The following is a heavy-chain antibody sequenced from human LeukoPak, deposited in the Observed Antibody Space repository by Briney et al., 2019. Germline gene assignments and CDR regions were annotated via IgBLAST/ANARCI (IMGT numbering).Heavy chain of an antibody. CDR1: GGSISSYY. CDR3: ARAAMIAAAVTFDY. V-gene: IGHV4-59*01. CDR2: IYYSGST. D-gene: IGHD6-13*01. J-gene: IGHJ4*02. Sequence: SETLSLTCTVSGGSISSYYWSWIRQPPGKGLEWIGYIYYSGSTNYNPSLKSRVTISVDTSKNQFSLKLSFVTAADTAVYYCARAAMIAAAVTFDYWGQGTLVTVSS.